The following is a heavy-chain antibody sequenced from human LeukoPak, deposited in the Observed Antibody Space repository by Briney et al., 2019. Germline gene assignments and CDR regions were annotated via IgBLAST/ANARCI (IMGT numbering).Heavy chain of an antibody. V-gene: IGHV3-21*01. D-gene: IGHD4/OR15-4a*01. Sequence: GGSLRLSCAASGFTFSSYSMNWVRQAPGKGLEWVSSISSSSSYIYYADSVKGRFTISRDNAKNSLYLQMNSLRDGDTAVYYCAREVRGTYLDYWGQGTLVTVSS. CDR3: AREVRGTYLDY. J-gene: IGHJ4*02. CDR2: ISSSSSYI. CDR1: GFTFSSYS.